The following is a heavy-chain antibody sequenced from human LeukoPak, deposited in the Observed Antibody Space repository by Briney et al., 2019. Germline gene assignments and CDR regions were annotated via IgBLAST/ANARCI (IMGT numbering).Heavy chain of an antibody. J-gene: IGHJ4*02. CDR2: ISAYNGNT. CDR3: ARDAMFDYGDYGDFDY. V-gene: IGHV1-18*01. CDR1: GYTFTSYG. D-gene: IGHD4-17*01. Sequence: ASVKVSCKASGYTFTSYGISWVRQAPGQGLEWMGWISAYNGNTNYTQKLQGRVTMTTDTSTSTAYMELRSLRSDDTAVYYCARDAMFDYGDYGDFDYWGQGTLVTVSS.